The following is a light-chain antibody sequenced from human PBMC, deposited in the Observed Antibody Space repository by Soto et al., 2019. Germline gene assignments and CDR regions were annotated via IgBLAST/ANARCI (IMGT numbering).Light chain of an antibody. CDR2: DAS. V-gene: IGKV3-11*01. CDR3: QQTYIAPPT. CDR1: QSVSSY. J-gene: IGKJ1*01. Sequence: IVLTQSAATLSLSPGERATLSCRASQSVSSYLAWYQQKPGQAPRLLIYDASSRATGIPDRFSGSGSGTDFTLTISSLQPEDLATYYCQQTYIAPPTFGQGTKVDI.